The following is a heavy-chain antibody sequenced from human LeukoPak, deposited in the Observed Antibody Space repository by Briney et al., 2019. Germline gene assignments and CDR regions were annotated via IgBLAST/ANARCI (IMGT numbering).Heavy chain of an antibody. CDR3: ARQGSVVSHWFDP. D-gene: IGHD3-10*01. Sequence: PSETLSLTCTVSGGSISSSNYYWGWIRQPPGKGPEWIGSIYSTGSTYYNPSLKSRVTISVDTSKNQFSLRLSSVTAADTAVYYCARQGSVVSHWFDPWGQGTLVTVSS. CDR1: GGSISSSNYY. J-gene: IGHJ5*02. CDR2: IYSTGST. V-gene: IGHV4-39*01.